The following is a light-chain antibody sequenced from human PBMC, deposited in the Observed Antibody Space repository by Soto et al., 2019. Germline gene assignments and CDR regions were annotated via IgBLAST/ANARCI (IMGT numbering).Light chain of an antibody. CDR1: QSVSTN. J-gene: IGKJ4*01. CDR3: QQYNNWPLT. Sequence: EIVMTQSPATLSVSPGEGATLSCRASQSVSTNLAWYQQKPGQAPRLLIYGASTTANGIPARFSGSGSGTEFTLTISSLQSEDFASYSCQQYNNWPLTFGGGTKVEI. CDR2: GAS. V-gene: IGKV3-15*01.